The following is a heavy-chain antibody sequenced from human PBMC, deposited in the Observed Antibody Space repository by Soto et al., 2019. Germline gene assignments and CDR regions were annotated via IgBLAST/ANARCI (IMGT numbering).Heavy chain of an antibody. CDR3: ATASNDSDILTGYMLENPPIQENAFEI. CDR1: GYTFTASY. V-gene: IGHV1-46*01. CDR2: IDPSGGST. J-gene: IGHJ3*02. D-gene: IGHD3-9*01. Sequence: GASVKVSCKASGYTFTASYMHWVRQAPGQGLEWMGIIDPSGGSTSYSQKFQGRVTMTRDTSTSTVYMELNSLRSDDTAVYYCATASNDSDILTGYMLENPPIQENAFEIWGQGTMVTVSS.